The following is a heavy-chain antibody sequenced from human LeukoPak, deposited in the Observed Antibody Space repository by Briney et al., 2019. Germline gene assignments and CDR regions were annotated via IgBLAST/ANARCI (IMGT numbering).Heavy chain of an antibody. CDR2: IYSGGST. CDR1: GFSVTTKY. V-gene: IGHV3-66*01. CDR3: ATDGGRREFDY. J-gene: IGHJ4*02. D-gene: IGHD3-3*01. Sequence: GGSLRLSCEASGFSVTTKYMSWVRQAPGKGLEWVSVIYSGGSTYYADSVRARFTISRDKSKSTVYLRMNNLRAEDTAVYYCATDGGRREFDYWGQGTLVTVSS.